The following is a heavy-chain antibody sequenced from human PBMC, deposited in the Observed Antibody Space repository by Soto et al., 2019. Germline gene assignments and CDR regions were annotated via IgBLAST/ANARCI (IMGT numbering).Heavy chain of an antibody. CDR1: VFTFSSNY. D-gene: IGHD1-26*01. CDR2: IYSGGST. V-gene: IGHV3-53*01. J-gene: IGHJ6*02. Sequence: PGGTLRLSCAASVFTFSSNYMSWVRQAPGKGLAWVSVIYSGGSTYYADSVKGRFAISRDNSKNTLYLQMNSLRAEDTAVYYCARDRGSPRSYYGMDVWGQGTTVTVSS. CDR3: ARDRGSPRSYYGMDV.